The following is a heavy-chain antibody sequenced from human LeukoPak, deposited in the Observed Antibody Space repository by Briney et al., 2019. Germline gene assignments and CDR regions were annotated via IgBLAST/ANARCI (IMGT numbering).Heavy chain of an antibody. V-gene: IGHV4-4*02. Sequence: SGTLSLTYAVSGVSISSRNWWSWVRQPPGKGLEWIGEIYHSGTTNYNPSLKSRVTMSLDESKNQFSLILTSVTAADTAVYFCAREGSGSGDAFDIWGQGTMVTVSS. D-gene: IGHD3-10*01. J-gene: IGHJ3*02. CDR1: GVSISSRNW. CDR2: IYHSGTT. CDR3: AREGSGSGDAFDI.